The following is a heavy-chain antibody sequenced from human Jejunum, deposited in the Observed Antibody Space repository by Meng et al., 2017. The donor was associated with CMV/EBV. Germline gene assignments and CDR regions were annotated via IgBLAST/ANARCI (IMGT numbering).Heavy chain of an antibody. Sequence: ASEFTLSNHGMNWVRQAPGKGLEWLSHINRGDSVILYADSVRGRFTISRDVAKNSVYLQMNTLRVEDTGVYYCAKDQGIHGFTMDVWGQGTAVTVSS. CDR1: EFTLSNHG. D-gene: IGHD5-24*01. J-gene: IGHJ6*02. CDR2: INRGDSVI. CDR3: AKDQGIHGFTMDV. V-gene: IGHV3-48*03.